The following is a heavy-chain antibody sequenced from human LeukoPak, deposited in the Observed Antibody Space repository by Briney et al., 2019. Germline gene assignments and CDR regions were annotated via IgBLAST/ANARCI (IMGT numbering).Heavy chain of an antibody. CDR3: ARLRYSSGWYDGYYYMDV. D-gene: IGHD6-19*01. CDR2: ISAYNGNT. J-gene: IGHJ6*03. V-gene: IGHV1-18*01. CDR1: GYTFTSYG. Sequence: ASVKVSCKASGYTFTSYGISWVRQAPGQGLEWMGWISAYNGNTNYAQKLQGRVTMTTDTSTSTAYMELRSLRSDDTAVYYCARLRYSSGWYDGYYYMDVWGKGTTVTISS.